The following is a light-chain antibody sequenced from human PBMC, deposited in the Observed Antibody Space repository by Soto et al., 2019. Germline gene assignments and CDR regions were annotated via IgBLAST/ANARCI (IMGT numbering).Light chain of an antibody. J-gene: IGLJ1*01. CDR2: EVS. CDR3: SSYTSSSTYV. CDR1: SSDVGSYNR. V-gene: IGLV2-18*02. Sequence: QSVLTQPPSVSGSPGQSVTISCTGTSSDVGSYNRVSWYQQSPGTAPKLMIYEVSNRPSGVPDRFSGSKSGNTASLTISGLQAEDEAESYCSSYTSSSTYVFGTGTKVTVL.